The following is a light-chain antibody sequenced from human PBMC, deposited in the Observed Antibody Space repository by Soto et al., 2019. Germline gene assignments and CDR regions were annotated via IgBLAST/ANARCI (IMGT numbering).Light chain of an antibody. CDR2: EVS. J-gene: IGLJ2*01. CDR1: SRDVGGYNY. Sequence: QSVLTQPPSASGSPGQSVTISCTGTSRDVGGYNYVSWYQQHPGKAPQLMIYEVSKRPSGVPDRFSGSKSGNTASLTVSGLQAEDEADYYCSSYTGSNNYVVFGGGTKLTVL. CDR3: SSYTGSNNYVV. V-gene: IGLV2-8*01.